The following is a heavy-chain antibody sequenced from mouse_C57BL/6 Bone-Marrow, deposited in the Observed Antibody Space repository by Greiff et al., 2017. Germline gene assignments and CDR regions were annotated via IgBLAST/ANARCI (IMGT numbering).Heavy chain of an antibody. V-gene: IGHV1-47*01. D-gene: IGHD5-1*01. CDR2: FPPYNDDT. CDR3: ARSSTFFYYFDN. Sequence: VQLQQSGAELVKPGASVKMSCKASGYTFTTYPIEWMKQNHGKSLEWIGNFPPYNDDTKYNEKFKGKATLTVETSSNTVYLELSRLTSDDSDVYYCARSSTFFYYFDNWGQGTTLTVSS. CDR1: GYTFTTYP. J-gene: IGHJ2*01.